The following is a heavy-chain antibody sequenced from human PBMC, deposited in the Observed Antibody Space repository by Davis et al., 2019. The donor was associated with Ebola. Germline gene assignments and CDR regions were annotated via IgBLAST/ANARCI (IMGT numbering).Heavy chain of an antibody. V-gene: IGHV3-73*01. CDR1: GFTFSGSA. J-gene: IGHJ4*02. CDR2: IRSKANSYAT. Sequence: PSETLSLTCAASGFTFSGSAMHWVRQASGKGLEWVGRIRSKANSYATAYAASVKGRFTISRDDSKNTAYLQMNSLKTEDTAVYYCTKTSSSTNPDYWGQGTLVTVSS. D-gene: IGHD6-6*01. CDR3: TKTSSSTNPDY.